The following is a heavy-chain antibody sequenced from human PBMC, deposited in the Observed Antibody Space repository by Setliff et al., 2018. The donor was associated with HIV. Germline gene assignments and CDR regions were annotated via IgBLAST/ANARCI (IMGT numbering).Heavy chain of an antibody. CDR3: ARGPFVLRFLERLVYFDY. CDR2: ISKTSTYT. D-gene: IGHD3-3*01. CDR1: GFNFGDYY. V-gene: IGHV3-11*05. J-gene: IGHJ4*02. Sequence: GESLKISCAASGFNFGDYYMTWIRQAPGKGLEWVAYISKTSTYTNYADSVKGRFAISRDNAKDLLYLQMNSLSAEDTAIYYCARGPFVLRFLERLVYFDYWGQGKLVTVSS.